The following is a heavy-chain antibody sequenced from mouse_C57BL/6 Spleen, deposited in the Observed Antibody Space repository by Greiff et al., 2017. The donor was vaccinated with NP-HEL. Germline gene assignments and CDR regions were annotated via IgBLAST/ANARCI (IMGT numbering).Heavy chain of an antibody. CDR1: GYTFTSYW. CDR3: ARSRLYYFDC. CDR2: IDPSDSYT. J-gene: IGHJ2*01. V-gene: IGHV1-50*01. Sequence: VQLQQPGAELVKPGASVKLSCKASGYTFTSYWMQWVKLRPGQGLEWIGEIDPSDSYTNYNQKFKGKATLTVDTSSSTAYMQLISLTSEDSAVSYCARSRLYYFDCRGQGTTLPVS.